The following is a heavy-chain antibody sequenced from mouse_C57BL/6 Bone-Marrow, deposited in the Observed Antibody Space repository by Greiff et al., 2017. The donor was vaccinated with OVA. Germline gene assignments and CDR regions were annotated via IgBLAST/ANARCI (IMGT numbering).Heavy chain of an antibody. CDR2: INPYNGGT. Sequence: EVQLQQSGPVLVKPGASVKMSCKASGYTFTDYYMNWVKQSHGKSLEWIGVINPYNGGTSYNQQFKGKATLTVDKSSSTAYMELNSLTSEDSAVYYCAKPYDYDGDYYAMDYWGQGTSVTVSS. CDR1: GYTFTDYY. CDR3: AKPYDYDGDYYAMDY. J-gene: IGHJ4*01. V-gene: IGHV1-19*01. D-gene: IGHD2-4*01.